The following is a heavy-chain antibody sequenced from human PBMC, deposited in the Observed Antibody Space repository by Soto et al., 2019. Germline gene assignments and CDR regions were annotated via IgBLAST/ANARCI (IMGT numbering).Heavy chain of an antibody. CDR1: GSSISGRGYY. J-gene: IGHJ4*02. D-gene: IGHD3-3*02. CDR2: MYYGVST. Sequence: QLQVQESGPGLVKPSETLSLTSTFSGSSISGRGYYWGWIRQPPGKGLEWIGSMYYGVSTYYNPSLKSRVTVSVDASKNQFSLNLSSVTAADTAVYYCARLPSRHLVDYWGQGTLVTVSS. V-gene: IGHV4-39*01. CDR3: ARLPSRHLVDY.